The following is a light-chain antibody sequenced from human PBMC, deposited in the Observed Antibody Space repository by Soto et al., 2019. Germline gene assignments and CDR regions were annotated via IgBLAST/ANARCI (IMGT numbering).Light chain of an antibody. CDR1: SSDVGGYNY. CDR3: SSYTSSSTWV. V-gene: IGLV2-14*01. J-gene: IGLJ1*01. CDR2: EVS. Sequence: QSALTQPASVSGSPGQSITISCTGNSSDVGGYNYVSWYQQHPGKAPKLMIYEVSNRPSGVSNRFSGSKSGNTASLTISGLQAEDEADYYCSSYTSSSTWVFGTGTKLTVL.